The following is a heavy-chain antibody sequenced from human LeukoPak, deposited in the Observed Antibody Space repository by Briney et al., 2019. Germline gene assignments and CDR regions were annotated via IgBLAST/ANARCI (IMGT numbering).Heavy chain of an antibody. V-gene: IGHV3-11*01. Sequence: KAGGSLRLSCTASGFTFGDYAMSWIRQAPGKGLECISYISSSGSTIYYADSVMGRFTISRDNAKNSLYLQMNSLRAEDTAVYYCARFTGTTTSYQNYYYYYMDVWGKGTTVTISS. CDR1: GFTFGDYA. CDR2: ISSSGSTI. CDR3: ARFTGTTTSYQNYYYYYMDV. J-gene: IGHJ6*03. D-gene: IGHD1-14*01.